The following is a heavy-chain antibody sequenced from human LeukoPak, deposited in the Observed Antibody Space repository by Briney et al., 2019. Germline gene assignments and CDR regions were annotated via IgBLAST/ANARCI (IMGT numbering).Heavy chain of an antibody. CDR2: IWYDGSNK. CDR1: GFTFSSYG. CDR3: ARESTYSYGRTIDY. D-gene: IGHD5-18*01. Sequence: QPGRSLRLSCAASGFTFSSYGMHWVRQAPGKGLEWVAVIWYDGSNKYYADSVKGRLTISRDNSKNTLYLQMNSLRAEDMAVYYCARESTYSYGRTIDYWGQGTLVTVSS. V-gene: IGHV3-33*01. J-gene: IGHJ4*02.